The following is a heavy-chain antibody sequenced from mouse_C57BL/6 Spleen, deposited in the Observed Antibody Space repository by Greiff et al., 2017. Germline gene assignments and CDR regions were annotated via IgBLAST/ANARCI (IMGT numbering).Heavy chain of an antibody. V-gene: IGHV2-3*01. CDR2: IWGDGST. Sequence: VQLVESGPGLVAPSQSLSITCTVSGFSLTSSGVSWVRQPPGKGLEWLGGIWGDGSTNYHSALISRQSISKDNSKSQVFLKLTSLQTDDTATYYCAKPHYYGSSWYFDVWGTGTTVTVSS. D-gene: IGHD1-1*01. CDR1: GFSLTSSG. J-gene: IGHJ1*03. CDR3: AKPHYYGSSWYFDV.